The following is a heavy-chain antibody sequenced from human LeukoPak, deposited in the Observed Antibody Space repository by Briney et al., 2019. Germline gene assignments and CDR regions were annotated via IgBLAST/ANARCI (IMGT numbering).Heavy chain of an antibody. CDR1: GGSVSSGSYY. J-gene: IGHJ4*02. V-gene: IGHV4-61*01. Sequence: PSETLSLTCTVSGGSVSSGSYYWSWIRQPPGKGLEWFGYIYYSGSTNYNPSLKSRVTISVDTSKNQFSLKLSSVTAADTAVYYCARSMSGYDFTPFDYWGQGTLVTVSS. CDR3: ARSMSGYDFTPFDY. CDR2: IYYSGST. D-gene: IGHD5-12*01.